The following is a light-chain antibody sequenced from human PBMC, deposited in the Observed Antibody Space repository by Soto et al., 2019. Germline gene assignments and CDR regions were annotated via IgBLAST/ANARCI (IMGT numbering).Light chain of an antibody. J-gene: IGKJ2*01. CDR1: QSIINNY. Sequence: ESVLTQSPGSLSLSPGETATLSCRASQSIINNYLAWYQQKPGQAPRLLIYGASIRATGVPDRFSGSGSGTDFTLTITRLETEPAAVYYCQQYGTSALMYTFGQGTKL. CDR3: QQYGTSALMYT. CDR2: GAS. V-gene: IGKV3-20*01.